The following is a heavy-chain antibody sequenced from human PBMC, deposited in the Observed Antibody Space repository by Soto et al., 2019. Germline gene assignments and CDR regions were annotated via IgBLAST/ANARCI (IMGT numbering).Heavy chain of an antibody. Sequence: QVQLVQSGAEVMKPGSSVKVSCKASGGTFSSYTISWVRQAPGQGLEWMGRIIPILGIANYAQKFQGRVTITADKSTSTAYMELSSLRSEDTAVYYCARAKYYDSSAFAFDIWGQGTMVTVSS. CDR3: ARAKYYDSSAFAFDI. CDR1: GGTFSSYT. CDR2: IIPILGIA. D-gene: IGHD3-22*01. V-gene: IGHV1-69*02. J-gene: IGHJ3*02.